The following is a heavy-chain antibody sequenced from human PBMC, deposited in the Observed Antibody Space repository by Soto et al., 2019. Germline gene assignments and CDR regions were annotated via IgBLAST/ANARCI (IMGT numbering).Heavy chain of an antibody. CDR2: ISAYNGNT. V-gene: IGHV1-18*01. CDR1: GYTFTSYG. J-gene: IGHJ6*02. CDR3: ARDRGGDCSSTSCYDYYYGMDV. Sequence: QVQLVQSGAEVKKPGASVKVSCKASGYTFTSYGISWVRQAPGQGLEWMGWISAYNGNTNYAQKLQGRVTMTTDTSTSTAYMELRSLRSDYTAVYYCARDRGGDCSSTSCYDYYYGMDVWGQGTTVTVSS. D-gene: IGHD2-2*01.